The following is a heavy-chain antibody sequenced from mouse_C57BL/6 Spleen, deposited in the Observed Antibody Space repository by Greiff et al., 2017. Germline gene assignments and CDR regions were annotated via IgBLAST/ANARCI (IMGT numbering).Heavy chain of an antibody. CDR1: GYAFSSSW. Sequence: QVQLQQSGPELVKPGASVKISCKASGYAFSSSWMNWVKQRPGKGLEWIGRIYPGDGNTNYNGKLKGKATLTADKSSSTAYMQLSSLTSEDSAVYFCARLARYGSPDYWGQGTTLTVSS. CDR2: IYPGDGNT. D-gene: IGHD1-1*01. V-gene: IGHV1-82*01. CDR3: ARLARYGSPDY. J-gene: IGHJ2*01.